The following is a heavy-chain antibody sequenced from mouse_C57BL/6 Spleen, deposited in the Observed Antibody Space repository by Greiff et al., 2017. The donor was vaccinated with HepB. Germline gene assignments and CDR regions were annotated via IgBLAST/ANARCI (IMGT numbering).Heavy chain of an antibody. V-gene: IGHV1-50*01. Sequence: QVQLQQPGAELVKPGASVKLSCKASGYTFTSYWMQWVKQRPGQGLEWIGEIDPSDSYTNYNQKFKGKATLTVDTSSSTAYMQLSSLTSEDSAVYYCARSGNNYYAMDYWGQGTSVTVSS. CDR2: IDPSDSYT. J-gene: IGHJ4*01. CDR3: ARSGNNYYAMDY. CDR1: GYTFTSYW. D-gene: IGHD2-1*01.